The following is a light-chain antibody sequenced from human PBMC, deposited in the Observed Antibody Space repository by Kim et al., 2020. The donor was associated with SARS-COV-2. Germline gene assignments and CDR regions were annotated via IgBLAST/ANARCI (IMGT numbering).Light chain of an antibody. V-gene: IGKV3D-15*01. Sequence: GSPERRATLSCRASKRVSSNLAWYQKNPGQAPRLVIYGASTRAAGVPARFSGSVSGAEFTLTISNLQPEDCAVYYCQQDNKWMYAFGQGTKLEI. CDR2: GAS. J-gene: IGKJ2*01. CDR1: KRVSSN. CDR3: QQDNKWMYA.